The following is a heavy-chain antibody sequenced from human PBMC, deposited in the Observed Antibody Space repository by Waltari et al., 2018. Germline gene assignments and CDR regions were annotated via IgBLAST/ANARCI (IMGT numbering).Heavy chain of an antibody. V-gene: IGHV4-34*01. Sequence: QVQLQQWGAGLLKPSETLSLTCAVYGGSFSGYYWSWIRQPPGKGLEWIGEINQSGSTNYNPSLKSRVTISVDTSKNQFSLKLSSVTAADTAVYYCARASKTVFGVDYWGQGTLVTVSS. CDR1: GGSFSGYY. CDR3: ARASKTVFGVDY. J-gene: IGHJ4*02. D-gene: IGHD3-3*01. CDR2: INQSGST.